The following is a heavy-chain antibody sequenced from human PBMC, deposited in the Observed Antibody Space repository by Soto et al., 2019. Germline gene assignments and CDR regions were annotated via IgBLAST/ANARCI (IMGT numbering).Heavy chain of an antibody. CDR1: GRSFSGYD. CDR3: ASAELVRAFDI. CDR2: INHSGST. Sequence: PSDTLSLTCAVYGRSFSGYDWSCIRQPTGKGLEWIGEINHSGSTNYNPSVKSRVTISVDTSKNQFSLKLSSVTAADTAVYYCASAELVRAFDIWGQGTMVIVSS. D-gene: IGHD6-13*01. V-gene: IGHV4-34*01. J-gene: IGHJ3*02.